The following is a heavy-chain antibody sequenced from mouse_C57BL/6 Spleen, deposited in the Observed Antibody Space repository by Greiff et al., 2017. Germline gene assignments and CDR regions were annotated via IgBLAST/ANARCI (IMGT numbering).Heavy chain of an antibody. CDR1: GYTFTDYN. J-gene: IGHJ1*03. D-gene: IGHD1-1*01. V-gene: IGHV1-22*01. CDR3: ARSPYGSSYYWYFDV. CDR2: INPNNGGT. Sequence: EVQLQQSGPELVKPGASVKMSCKASGYTFTDYNMHWVKQSHGKSLEWIGYINPNNGGTSYNQKFKGKATLTVNKSSSTAYMEIRSLTSEDSAVYYCARSPYGSSYYWYFDVWGTGTTVTVSS.